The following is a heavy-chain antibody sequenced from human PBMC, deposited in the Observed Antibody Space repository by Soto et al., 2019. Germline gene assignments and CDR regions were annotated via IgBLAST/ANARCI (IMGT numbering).Heavy chain of an antibody. CDR3: ARDRITMIVVASDAFDI. CDR1: GFTFSRYG. V-gene: IGHV3-33*01. Sequence: PGGSLRLSCAASGFTFSRYGMHWVRQAPGKWLEWVAVIWYDGSNKYYADSVKGRFTISRDNSKNTLYLQMNSLRAEDTAVYYCARDRITMIVVASDAFDIWGQGTMVTVSS. D-gene: IGHD3-22*01. CDR2: IWYDGSNK. J-gene: IGHJ3*02.